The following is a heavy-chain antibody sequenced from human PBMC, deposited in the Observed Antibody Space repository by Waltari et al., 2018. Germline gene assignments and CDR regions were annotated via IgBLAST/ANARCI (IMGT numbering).Heavy chain of an antibody. CDR2: INPNSGGT. CDR3: ARAWSSSWYVGDY. Sequence: SGYTFTGYYMHWVRQAPGQGLEWMGWINPNSGGTNYAQKFQGRVTMTRDTSISTAYMELSRLRSDDTAVYYCARAWSSSWYVGDYWGQGTLVTVSS. D-gene: IGHD6-13*01. V-gene: IGHV1-2*02. J-gene: IGHJ4*02. CDR1: GYTFTGYY.